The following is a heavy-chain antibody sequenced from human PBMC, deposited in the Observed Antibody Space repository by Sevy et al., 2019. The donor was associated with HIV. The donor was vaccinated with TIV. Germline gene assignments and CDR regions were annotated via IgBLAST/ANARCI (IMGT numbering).Heavy chain of an antibody. Sequence: GGSLRLSCAASEFKFDDHDMHWVRQAPGKGLEWVSGISWNSSSINYADSVKGPFSISGDNAKKSLYLQMNSLRVEDTAFCYGAKDGAGLGVDVWGQGTTVTVSS. CDR3: AKDGAGLGVDV. J-gene: IGHJ6*02. V-gene: IGHV3-9*01. CDR2: ISWNSSSI. CDR1: EFKFDDHD.